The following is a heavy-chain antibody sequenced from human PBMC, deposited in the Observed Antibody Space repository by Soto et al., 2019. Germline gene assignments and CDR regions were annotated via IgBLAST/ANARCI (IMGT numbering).Heavy chain of an antibody. Sequence: QLQLQESGPGLVKPSETLSLTCTVSGGSISSSSYYWGWIRQPPGKGLEWIGSIYYSGSTYYNPSLKSRVTISVDTSKNQFSLKLSSVTAADTAVYYGARGLSRDGIDYWGQGTLVTVSS. CDR1: GGSISSSSYY. CDR2: IYYSGST. CDR3: ARGLSRDGIDY. J-gene: IGHJ4*02. D-gene: IGHD2-2*01. V-gene: IGHV4-39*01.